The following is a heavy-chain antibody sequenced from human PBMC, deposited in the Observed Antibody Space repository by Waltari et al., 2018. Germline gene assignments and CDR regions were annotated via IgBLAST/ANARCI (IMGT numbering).Heavy chain of an antibody. Sequence: QVQLVQSGAEVKKPGSSVKVSCKASGGTFSSYAISWVRQAPGQGLEWMGRIIPIFGTANYAQKFQGRGTITADKSTGPDDMELSSLGSEGTAVNYWARLGSFKIGIYSDYWGQGTLVTVSS. V-gene: IGHV1-69*08. D-gene: IGHD1-26*01. CDR1: GGTFSSYA. CDR2: IIPIFGTA. CDR3: ARLGSFKIGIYSDY. J-gene: IGHJ4*02.